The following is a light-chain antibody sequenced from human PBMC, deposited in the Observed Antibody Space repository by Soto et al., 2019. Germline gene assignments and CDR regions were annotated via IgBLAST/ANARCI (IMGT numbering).Light chain of an antibody. CDR3: QQYDNLPRT. CDR1: QDISKY. Sequence: QLHKTPSCMYATVGDRVTITCQASQDISKYLNWYQQKPGKAPNLLICAASNLETGVPSRFSGSGSGTDFTFTISSLQPEDIATYYCQQYDNLPRTFGQGAKV. J-gene: IGKJ1*01. V-gene: IGKV1-33*01. CDR2: AAS.